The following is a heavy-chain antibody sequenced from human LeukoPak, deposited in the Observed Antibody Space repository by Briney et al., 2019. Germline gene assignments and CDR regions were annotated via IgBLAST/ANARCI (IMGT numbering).Heavy chain of an antibody. CDR1: GYTFTGYY. CDR3: ARMSGWFLDY. D-gene: IGHD6-19*01. J-gene: IGHJ4*02. Sequence: ASVKVSCKASGYTFTGYYMHWVRQAPGQGLEWMGWINPNSGGTNYAQKFQGRVTITADKSTSTAYMELSSLRSEDTAVYYCARMSGWFLDYWGQGTLVTVSS. CDR2: INPNSGGT. V-gene: IGHV1-2*02.